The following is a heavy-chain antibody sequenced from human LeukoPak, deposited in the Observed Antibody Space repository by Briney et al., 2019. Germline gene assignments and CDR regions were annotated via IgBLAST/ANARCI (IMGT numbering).Heavy chain of an antibody. D-gene: IGHD3-22*01. J-gene: IGHJ4*02. CDR3: ARAPHFFDTSGSRYYFDS. CDR2: IYYSGNT. Sequence: KSSETLSLTCTVSGGSIRSTTYYWGWIRQPPGKGLEWIGSIYYSGNTYYNPSLMSRVTISVDTSKNQFSLHLSSVTAADTAVYYCARAPHFFDTSGSRYYFDSWGQGALVTVSS. CDR1: GGSIRSTTYY. V-gene: IGHV4-39*07.